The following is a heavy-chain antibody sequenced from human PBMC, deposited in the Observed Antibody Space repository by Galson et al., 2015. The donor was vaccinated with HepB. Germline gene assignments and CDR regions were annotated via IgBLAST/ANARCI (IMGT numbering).Heavy chain of an antibody. CDR1: GDTFSRLA. V-gene: IGHV1-69*06. Sequence: SVKVSCKASGDTFSRLAINWVRQAPGQGPQWLGGISPVFERADYAQKFQRRVTITADKSTITAYMELTSLTSEDTAVYYCAKRANCGGECFALHVWGQGTLVTVSS. J-gene: IGHJ3*01. D-gene: IGHD2-21*01. CDR2: ISPVFERA. CDR3: AKRANCGGECFALHV.